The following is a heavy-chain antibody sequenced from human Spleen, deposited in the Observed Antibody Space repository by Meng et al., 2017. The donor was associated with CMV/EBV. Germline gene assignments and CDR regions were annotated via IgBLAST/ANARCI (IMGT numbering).Heavy chain of an antibody. CDR3: ARGCSSASCYRGNWFDP. D-gene: IGHD2-2*02. V-gene: IGHV4-39*07. Sequence: SETLSLTCTVSGGSISSSSYYWGWIRQPPGKGLEWIGSIYYSGSTYYNPSLKSRVTISVDTSKNQFSLKLSSVTAADTAVYYCARGCSSASCYRGNWFDPWGQGTLVTVSS. J-gene: IGHJ5*02. CDR1: GGSISSSSYY. CDR2: IYYSGST.